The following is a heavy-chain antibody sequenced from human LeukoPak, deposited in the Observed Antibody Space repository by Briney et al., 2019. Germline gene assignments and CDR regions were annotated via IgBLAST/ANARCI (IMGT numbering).Heavy chain of an antibody. CDR2: ISYSGSA. D-gene: IGHD2-15*01. V-gene: IGHV4-59*01. CDR1: GGSFSGFY. CDR3: ATETECSGGTCYSYGWFDP. Sequence: SETLSLTCAVHGGSFSGFYWSWIRQPPGKGLEWIGDISYSGSATYNPSLRSRVTISVDTSTNQFSLTLGSVTAADTAVYYCATETECSGGTCYSYGWFDPWGQGTQVIVSS. J-gene: IGHJ5*02.